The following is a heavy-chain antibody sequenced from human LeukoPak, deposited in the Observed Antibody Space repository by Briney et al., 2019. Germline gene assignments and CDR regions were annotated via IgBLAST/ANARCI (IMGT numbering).Heavy chain of an antibody. CDR1: GGSISNYY. V-gene: IGHV4-4*07. Sequence: SETLSLTCNVSGGSISNYYWSWIRQPAGKGLEWIGRIYTSGSTNYNPSLKSRVTISVDTSKNQFSLKLSSVTAADTAVYYCAREYYYDFWSGGEGWFDPWGQGTLVTVSS. J-gene: IGHJ5*02. CDR3: AREYYYDFWSGGEGWFDP. D-gene: IGHD3-3*01. CDR2: IYTSGST.